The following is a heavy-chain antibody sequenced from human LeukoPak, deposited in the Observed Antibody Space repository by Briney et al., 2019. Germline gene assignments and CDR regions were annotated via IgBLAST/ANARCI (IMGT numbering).Heavy chain of an antibody. V-gene: IGHV3-23*01. CDR1: GFTFISYA. D-gene: IGHD3-22*01. J-gene: IGHJ4*02. CDR3: AKDGAPYYYDSSYLGGFDY. CDR2: ISGSGGST. Sequence: PGGSLRVSCAASGFTFISYAMSWVRQAPGKGLEWVLAISGSGGSTYYADSVKGRFTISRDNSKNTLYLQMNSLRAEDTAVYYCAKDGAPYYYDSSYLGGFDYWGQGTLVTVSS.